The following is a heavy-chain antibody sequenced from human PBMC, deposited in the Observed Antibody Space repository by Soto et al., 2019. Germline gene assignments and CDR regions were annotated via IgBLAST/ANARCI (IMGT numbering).Heavy chain of an antibody. D-gene: IGHD3-9*01. CDR3: ARSYDILTGFFSAFDI. Sequence: PGESLKISCKASGYSFSSYWIGWVRQMPGKGLEWMGIIYPGDSDTKYSPSLQGQVTISADTSISTAYLQWTSLKASDTAMYYCARSYDILTGFFSAFDIWGQGTMVTVSS. V-gene: IGHV5-51*01. CDR1: GYSFSSYW. CDR2: IYPGDSDT. J-gene: IGHJ3*02.